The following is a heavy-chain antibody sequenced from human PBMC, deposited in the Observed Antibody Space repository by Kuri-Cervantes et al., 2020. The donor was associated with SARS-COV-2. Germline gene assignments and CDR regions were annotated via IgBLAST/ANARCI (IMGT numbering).Heavy chain of an antibody. CDR3: AKERGYGYGFDI. J-gene: IGHJ3*02. D-gene: IGHD3-10*01. V-gene: IGHV3-9*03. CDR1: GFNFDDCA. Sequence: SLKISCAASGFNFDDCAIQWVRQAPGKGLEWVSGISWNSNNIDYVDSVKGRFTISRDNAKNSLFLQMNSLRADDMAMYYCAKERGYGYGFDIWGHGTMVTVSS. CDR2: ISWNSNNI.